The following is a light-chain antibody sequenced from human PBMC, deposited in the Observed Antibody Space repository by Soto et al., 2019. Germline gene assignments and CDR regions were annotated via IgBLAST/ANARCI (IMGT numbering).Light chain of an antibody. J-gene: IGLJ1*01. CDR2: DND. CDR3: ATWDTSLSGSV. V-gene: IGLV1-51*01. Sequence: QSVLTQPPSVSAAAGQKVTISCSGSSSNIGNHYVSWYQQFQGTAPKRLIYDNDKRPSGIPARFSGSKSGTSATLAIAGLQTGDEADYYCATWDTSLSGSVFGTGTKLTVL. CDR1: SSNIGNHY.